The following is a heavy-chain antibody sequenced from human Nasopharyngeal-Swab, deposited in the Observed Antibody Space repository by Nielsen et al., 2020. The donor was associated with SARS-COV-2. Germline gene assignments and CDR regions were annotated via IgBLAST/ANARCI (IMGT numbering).Heavy chain of an antibody. Sequence: GESLKISCKGSGYSFTSYWIGWVRQMHGKGLEWMGIIYPGDSDTRYSPSFQGQVTISADKSISTAYVKWSSLKAADTSMSPCARGLIAAAGIFDYWGLGTRVTVSS. CDR1: GYSFTSYW. CDR3: ARGLIAAAGIFDY. V-gene: IGHV5-51*01. CDR2: IYPGDSDT. J-gene: IGHJ4*02. D-gene: IGHD6-13*01.